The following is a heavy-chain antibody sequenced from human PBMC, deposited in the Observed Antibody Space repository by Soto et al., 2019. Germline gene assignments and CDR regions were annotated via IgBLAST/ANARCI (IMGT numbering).Heavy chain of an antibody. CDR3: ATDRVESSSWYDYGMDV. V-gene: IGHV1-24*01. CDR2: FDPEDGET. CDR1: GYALTELS. Sequence: ASVKVSCKVSGYALTELSMHWVRQAPGKGLEWMGGFDPEDGETIYAQKSQGRVTMTEDTSTDTAYMELSSLRSEDTAVYYCATDRVESSSWYDYGMDVWGQGTTVTVSS. D-gene: IGHD6-13*01. J-gene: IGHJ6*02.